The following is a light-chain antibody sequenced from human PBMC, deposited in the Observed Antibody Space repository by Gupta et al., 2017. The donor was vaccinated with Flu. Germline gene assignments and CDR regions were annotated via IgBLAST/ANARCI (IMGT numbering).Light chain of an antibody. CDR1: HGVSNK. Sequence: EVVMTQSPATLSVSPGDTATLSCRASHGVSNKVAWYQQKPGQSPRLLIYDPSTRATGVPARFSGGGYGTEFSLTISSLQSEDFAVYFCQQYNHWPLTFGQGTRLEIK. J-gene: IGKJ5*01. V-gene: IGKV3-15*01. CDR3: QQYNHWPLT. CDR2: DPS.